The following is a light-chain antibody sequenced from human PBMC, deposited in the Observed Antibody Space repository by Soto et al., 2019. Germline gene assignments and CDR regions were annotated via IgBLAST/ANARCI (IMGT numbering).Light chain of an antibody. V-gene: IGLV2-23*01. J-gene: IGLJ2*01. CDR1: SCDVGSYNL. CDR2: EDI. Sequence: QSALTQPASVSGSPGQSMTISCTGTSCDVGSYNLVSWYQQRPGKAPKLMIYEDIERPSGVSNRFSGSKSGDTASRTTSGLPPEYEPDYCCCAYAGGTSVVFGGGTELAVL. CDR3: CAYAGGTSVV.